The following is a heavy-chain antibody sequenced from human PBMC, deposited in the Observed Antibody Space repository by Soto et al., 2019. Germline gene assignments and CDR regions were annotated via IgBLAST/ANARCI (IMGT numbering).Heavy chain of an antibody. Sequence: QVQLVQSGAEVKKPGSSVKVSCTASGGTFTSLTMSWVRQAPGQGLEWMGRHIPIFGIANYAQKFQGRVTITADKSTNTSYMELSSLSSEDTAIYYYASPIVGPTNWGQETLVTVSS. J-gene: IGHJ4*02. CDR1: GGTFTSLT. CDR3: ASPIVGPTN. CDR2: HIPIFGIA. V-gene: IGHV1-69*02. D-gene: IGHD1-26*01.